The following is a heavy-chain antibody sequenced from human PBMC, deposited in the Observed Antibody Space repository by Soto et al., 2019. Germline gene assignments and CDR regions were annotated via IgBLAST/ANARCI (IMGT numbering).Heavy chain of an antibody. D-gene: IGHD3-9*01. J-gene: IGHJ6*02. V-gene: IGHV1-69*13. Sequence: SVKVSCKASGGTFSSYALCWVRQAPGQGLEWMGGIIPIFGTANYAQKFQGRVTITADESTSTAYMELSSLRSEDTAVYYCARAETYYDILTGPSTPYYYGKAVRGQGTTVTVSS. CDR3: ARAETYYDILTGPSTPYYYGKAV. CDR2: IIPIFGTA. CDR1: GGTFSSYA.